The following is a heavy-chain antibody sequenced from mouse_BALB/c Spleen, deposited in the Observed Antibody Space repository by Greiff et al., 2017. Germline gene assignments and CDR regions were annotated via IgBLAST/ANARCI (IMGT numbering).Heavy chain of an antibody. D-gene: IGHD1-1*01. V-gene: IGHV3-8*02. CDR1: GDSITSGY. J-gene: IGHJ4*01. CDR3: ANYDGSSYVGAMDY. Sequence: EVQLKESGPSLVKPSQTLSLTCSVTGDSITSGYWNWIRKFPGNKLEYMGYISYSGSTYYNPSLKSRISITRDTSKNQYYLQLNSVTTEDTATYYCANYDGSSYVGAMDYWGQGTSVTVSS. CDR2: ISYSGST.